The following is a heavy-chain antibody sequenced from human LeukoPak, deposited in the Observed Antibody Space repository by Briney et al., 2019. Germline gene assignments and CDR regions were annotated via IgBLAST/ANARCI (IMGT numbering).Heavy chain of an antibody. D-gene: IGHD1-26*01. CDR2: IKQDGGEK. J-gene: IGHJ3*01. CDR3: ASYRPWDFLDV. V-gene: IGHV3-7*01. CDR1: GFTFSSYW. Sequence: GGSLRLSCAASGFTFSSYWMSWVRQAPGKGLEWVANIKQDGGEKHYVDSVKGRFTISRDNAKNSVYLEMNSLRAEDTAVYYCASYRPWDFLDVWGQGTMVTVSS.